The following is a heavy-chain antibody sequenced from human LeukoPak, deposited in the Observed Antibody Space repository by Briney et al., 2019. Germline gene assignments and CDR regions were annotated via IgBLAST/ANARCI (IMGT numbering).Heavy chain of an antibody. CDR3: ARTSRRYDAGNWFDP. CDR1: GYTFTSYG. D-gene: IGHD2-2*01. J-gene: IGHJ5*02. Sequence: ASVNVSCKASGYTFTSYGISWVRQAPGQGLEWMGWISAYNGNTNYAQKLRGRVTMTTDTSTSTAYMELRSLRSDATAVYYCARTSRRYDAGNWFDPWGQGTLVTVSS. V-gene: IGHV1-18*01. CDR2: ISAYNGNT.